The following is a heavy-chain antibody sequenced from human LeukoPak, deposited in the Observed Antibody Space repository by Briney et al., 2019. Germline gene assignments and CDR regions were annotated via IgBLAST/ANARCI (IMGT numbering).Heavy chain of an antibody. J-gene: IGHJ6*03. V-gene: IGHV3-23*01. Sequence: GGSLRLSCAASGFTFSSYGMSWVRQAPGKGLEWVSAISGSGGSTYYADSVKGRFTISRDNSKNTLYLQMNSLRAEDTAVYYCAKAGTTFLYYYYYMDVWGKGTTVTVSS. CDR3: AKAGTTFLYYYYYMDV. CDR2: ISGSGGST. CDR1: GFTFSSYG. D-gene: IGHD1-1*01.